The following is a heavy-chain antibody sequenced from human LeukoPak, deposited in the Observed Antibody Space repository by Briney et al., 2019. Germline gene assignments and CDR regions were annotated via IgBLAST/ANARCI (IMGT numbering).Heavy chain of an antibody. J-gene: IGHJ5*02. CDR2: IYYSGST. Sequence: PSETLSLTCTVSGGSISSSSYYWGWIRQPPGKGLEWIGSIYYSGSTNYNPSLKSRVTISVDTSKNQFSLRLSSVTAADTAVYYCARIAARPGRWFDPWGQGTLVTVSS. CDR3: ARIAARPGRWFDP. CDR1: GGSISSSSYY. V-gene: IGHV4-39*07. D-gene: IGHD6-6*01.